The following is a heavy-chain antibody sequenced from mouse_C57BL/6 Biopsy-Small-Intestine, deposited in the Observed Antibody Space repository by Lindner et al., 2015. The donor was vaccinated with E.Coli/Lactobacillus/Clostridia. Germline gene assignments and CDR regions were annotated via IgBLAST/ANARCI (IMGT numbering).Heavy chain of an antibody. CDR3: ARDRDYYFES. J-gene: IGHJ2*01. D-gene: IGHD3-2*01. CDR1: GYTFTING. V-gene: IGHV1S55*01. CDR2: ISANSGNT. Sequence: SVKVSCKASGYTFTINGISWVRPAPGQGLEWMGWISANSGNTVYAQNLQGRVTMTTDTSTTTAYMELRSLRSDDTAVYYCARDRDYYFESWGQGTLVTVSS.